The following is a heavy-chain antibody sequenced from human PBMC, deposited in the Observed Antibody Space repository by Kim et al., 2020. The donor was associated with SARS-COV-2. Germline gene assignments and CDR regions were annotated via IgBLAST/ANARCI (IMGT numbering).Heavy chain of an antibody. D-gene: IGHD5-12*01. CDR3: ARVVEMATIFDY. J-gene: IGHJ4*02. Sequence: YHHPSLKSRVTISVNTSKNQFSLKLSSVTAADTAVYYCARVVEMATIFDYWGQGTLVTVSS. V-gene: IGHV4-31*02.